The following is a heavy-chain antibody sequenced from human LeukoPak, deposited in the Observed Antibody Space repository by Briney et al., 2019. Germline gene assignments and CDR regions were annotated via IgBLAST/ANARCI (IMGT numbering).Heavy chain of an antibody. CDR1: GGSISSGGYS. V-gene: IGHV4-31*03. Sequence: SQTLSLTCTVSGGSISSGGYSWSWIRQHPGKGLEWIGYIYYSGSTYYNPSLKSRVTISVDTSKNQFSLKLSSVTAADTAVYYCARHLTYYDFWSGYPYYFDYWGQGTLVTVSS. J-gene: IGHJ4*02. CDR2: IYYSGST. CDR3: ARHLTYYDFWSGYPYYFDY. D-gene: IGHD3-3*01.